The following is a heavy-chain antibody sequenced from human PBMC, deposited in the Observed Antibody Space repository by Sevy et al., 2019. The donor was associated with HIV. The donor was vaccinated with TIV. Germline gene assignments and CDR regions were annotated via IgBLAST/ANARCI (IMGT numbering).Heavy chain of an antibody. V-gene: IGHV3-30-3*01. J-gene: IGHJ6*02. CDR2: ISYDGSNK. CDR3: ARDDEPDYYYFDMDV. CDR1: GFTFSSYA. Sequence: GGSLRLSCAASGFTFSSYAMHWVRQAPGKGLEWVAVISYDGSNKYYADSVKGRFTISRDNSKNTLYLQMDGLSDEDTALYYCARDDEPDYYYFDMDVWGQGTTVTVSS.